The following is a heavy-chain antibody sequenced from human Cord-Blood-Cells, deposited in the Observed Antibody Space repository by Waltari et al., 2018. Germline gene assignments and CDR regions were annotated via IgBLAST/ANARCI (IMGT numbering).Heavy chain of an antibody. CDR1: GFTFSRYW. Sequence: EVQLVESGGGLVQPGGSLSLSCAASGFTFSRYWMSWVRQAPGKGLEWVANIKQDGSEKYYVDSVKGRFTISRDNAKNSLYLQMNSLRAEDTAVYYCARDLSRAPDDYWGQGTLVTVSS. CDR2: IKQDGSEK. V-gene: IGHV3-7*01. J-gene: IGHJ4*02. CDR3: ARDLSRAPDDY.